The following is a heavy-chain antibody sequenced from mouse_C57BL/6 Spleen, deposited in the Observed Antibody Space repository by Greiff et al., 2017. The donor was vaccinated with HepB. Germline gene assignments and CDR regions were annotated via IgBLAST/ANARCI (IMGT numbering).Heavy chain of an antibody. V-gene: IGHV5-16*01. CDR3: ARDTGHWYFDV. CDR1: GFTFSDYY. CDR2: INYDGSST. J-gene: IGHJ1*03. Sequence: EVQLVESEGGLVQPGSSMKLSCTASGFTFSDYYMAWVRQVPEKGLEWVANINYDGSSTYYLDSLKSRFIISRDNAKNILYLQMSSLKSEDTATYYCARDTGHWYFDVWGTGTTVTVSS. D-gene: IGHD4-1*01.